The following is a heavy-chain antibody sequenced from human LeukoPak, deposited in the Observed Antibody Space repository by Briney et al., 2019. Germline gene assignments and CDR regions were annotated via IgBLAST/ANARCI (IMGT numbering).Heavy chain of an antibody. CDR3: ARAITTSGFVY. CDR2: ISGGST. Sequence: GGSLRLSCAASGFTVSSNEMSWVRQAPGKGLEWVSSISGGSTYYADSRKGRFTISRDNSKNTLHLQMNSLRAEDTAVYYCARAITTSGFVYWGQGTLVTVSS. J-gene: IGHJ4*02. V-gene: IGHV3-38-3*01. D-gene: IGHD4-11*01. CDR1: GFTVSSNE.